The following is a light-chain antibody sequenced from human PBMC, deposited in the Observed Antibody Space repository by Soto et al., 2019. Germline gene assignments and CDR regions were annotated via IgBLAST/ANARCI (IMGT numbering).Light chain of an antibody. CDR1: QSILYSSDNKNY. CDR3: QQYFTIPRT. V-gene: IGKV4-1*01. CDR2: WAS. J-gene: IGKJ1*01. Sequence: DIVMTQSPDSLAVSLGERATINCKSSQSILYSSDNKNYLAWYQQKPGQPPKLLIYWASTRESGVPDRFSGSGSGTDFTLTISSLQAADVAVYYCQQYFTIPRTFGQGTKVEIK.